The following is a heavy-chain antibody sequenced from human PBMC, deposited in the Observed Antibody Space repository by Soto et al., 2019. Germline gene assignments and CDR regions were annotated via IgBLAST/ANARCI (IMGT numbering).Heavy chain of an antibody. CDR1: GYSFSGYY. CDR3: ARDLRGDYVYLDP. CDR2: INPDSGAT. Sequence: GASVKVSCKASGYSFSGYYIHWVRQAPGQGLEWMGWINPDSGATNYAQKFQGRVTMTRDTSISTANMEVSRLRSDDTAVYFCARDLRGDYVYLDPWGQGTLVTVSS. D-gene: IGHD4-17*01. J-gene: IGHJ5*02. V-gene: IGHV1-2*02.